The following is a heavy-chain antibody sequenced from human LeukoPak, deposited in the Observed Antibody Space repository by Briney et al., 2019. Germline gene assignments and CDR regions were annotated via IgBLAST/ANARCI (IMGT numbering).Heavy chain of an antibody. CDR1: GFTFSDYY. D-gene: IGHD3-9*01. V-gene: IGHV3-11*05. Sequence: GGSLRLSCAASGFTFSDYYMSWIRQAPGKGLEWVSYITSSSSDTNYADSVKGRFTISRDNAKKSLYLQMNSLRAEDTAVYYCARDYDILTGYFRGGFDYWGQGTLVTVSS. CDR3: ARDYDILTGYFRGGFDY. J-gene: IGHJ4*02. CDR2: ITSSSSDT.